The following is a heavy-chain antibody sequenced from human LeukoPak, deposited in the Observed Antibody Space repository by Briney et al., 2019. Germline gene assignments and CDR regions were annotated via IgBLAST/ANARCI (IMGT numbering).Heavy chain of an antibody. CDR2: IYHSGST. J-gene: IGHJ4*02. D-gene: IGHD1-26*01. V-gene: IGHV4-38-2*02. Sequence: SETLSLTCSVSGYSISSGYYWGWIRQPPGKGLEWIGSIYHSGSTYYNPSLKSRVTISVDTSKNQFSLKLSSVTAADTAVYYCARANSGGPTPYSRWGQGTLVTVSS. CDR3: ARANSGGPTPYSR. CDR1: GYSISSGYY.